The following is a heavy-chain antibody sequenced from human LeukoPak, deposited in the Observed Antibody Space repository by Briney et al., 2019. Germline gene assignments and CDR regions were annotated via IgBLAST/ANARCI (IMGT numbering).Heavy chain of an antibody. D-gene: IGHD3-9*01. CDR2: ISYDGSNK. CDR1: GFTFSSYA. V-gene: IGHV3-30*04. CDR3: ARVGYDILTGALYYGMDV. Sequence: GGSLRLSCAASGFTFSSYAMHWVRQAPGKGLEWVAVISYDGSNKYYADSVKGRFTISRDNSKNTLYLQMNSLRAGDTAVYYCARVGYDILTGALYYGMDVWGQGTTVTVSS. J-gene: IGHJ6*02.